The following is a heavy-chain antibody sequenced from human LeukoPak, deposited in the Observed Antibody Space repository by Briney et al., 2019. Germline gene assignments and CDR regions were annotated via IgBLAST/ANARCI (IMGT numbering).Heavy chain of an antibody. CDR2: ISSSSSYT. Sequence: PGGSLRLSCAASGFTCSDYYMSWIRQDPGKGLEWVSYISSSSSYTNYADSVKGRFTISRDNAKNSLYLQMNSLRAEDTAVYYCARERKYGSGSPWFDPWGQGTLVTVSS. CDR1: GFTCSDYY. CDR3: ARERKYGSGSPWFDP. J-gene: IGHJ5*02. V-gene: IGHV3-11*06. D-gene: IGHD3-10*01.